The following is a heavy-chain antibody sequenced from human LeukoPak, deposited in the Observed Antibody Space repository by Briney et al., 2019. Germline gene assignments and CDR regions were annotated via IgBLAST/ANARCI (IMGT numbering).Heavy chain of an antibody. Sequence: GGSLRLSCAASGFTLSSYWMNWVRQAPGKGLEWVASIKQDGSEKYYVDSVKGRFTISRDNAKNSLYLQMNSLRAEDTAIYYCARDGPAAGLYFDYWGQGTLVTVSS. CDR1: GFTLSSYW. D-gene: IGHD6-13*01. CDR3: ARDGPAAGLYFDY. CDR2: IKQDGSEK. J-gene: IGHJ4*02. V-gene: IGHV3-7*03.